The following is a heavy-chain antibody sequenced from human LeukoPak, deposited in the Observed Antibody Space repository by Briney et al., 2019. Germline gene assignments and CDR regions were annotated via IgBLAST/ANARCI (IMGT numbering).Heavy chain of an antibody. D-gene: IGHD3-3*01. V-gene: IGHV1-69*05. CDR3: AKTYAYYDFWSGYLYYFDY. J-gene: IGHJ4*02. CDR2: IIPIFGTA. Sequence: ASVKVSCKASGGTFSSYAISWVRQAPGQGLEWMGGIIPIFGTANYAQKFQGRVTMTRDTSISTAYMELSRLRSDDTAVYYCAKTYAYYDFWSGYLYYFDYWGQGTLVTVSS. CDR1: GGTFSSYA.